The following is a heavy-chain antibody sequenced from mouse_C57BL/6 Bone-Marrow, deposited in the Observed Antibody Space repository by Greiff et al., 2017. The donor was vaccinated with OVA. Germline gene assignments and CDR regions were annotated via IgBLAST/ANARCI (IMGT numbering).Heavy chain of an antibody. V-gene: IGHV2-2*01. D-gene: IGHD1-1*01. CDR2: IWRGGST. Sequence: VKLQESGPGLVQPSQSLSITCTVSGFSLTSYGVHWVRQSPGKGLEWMGVIWRGGSTDYNAAFISRLSISKDNSKSQVFFKMNSLQADDTAIYYCARTITTVVALYYGMDYWGQGTSVTVSS. CDR1: GFSLTSYG. J-gene: IGHJ4*01. CDR3: ARTITTVVALYYGMDY.